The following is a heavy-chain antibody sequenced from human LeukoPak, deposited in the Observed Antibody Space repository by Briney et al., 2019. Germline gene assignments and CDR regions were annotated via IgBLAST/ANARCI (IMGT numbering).Heavy chain of an antibody. D-gene: IGHD5-12*01. V-gene: IGHV3-48*04. CDR3: ARWQKD. Sequence: GGSLRLSCAVSGFTFSSYWMSWVRQAPGKGLEWVSYMSSSGSMTWYADSVKGRFTISRDNAMRSLYLQMNSLRVEDTAVYYCARWQKDWGQGTLVTVSS. CDR1: GFTFSSYW. CDR2: MSSSGSMT. J-gene: IGHJ4*02.